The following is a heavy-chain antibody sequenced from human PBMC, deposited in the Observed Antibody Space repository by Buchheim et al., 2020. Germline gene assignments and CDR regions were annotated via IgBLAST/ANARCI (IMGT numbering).Heavy chain of an antibody. Sequence: QVQLVESGGGVVQPGRSLRLSCAASGFTFSSYGMHWVRQAPGKGLEWVAVISYDGSNKYYADSVKGRFTISRDNSKNTLSVQMNSLRVEDTAVYYCAKGTTNYNILTGYYPFDYWGQG. CDR3: AKGTTNYNILTGYYPFDY. J-gene: IGHJ4*02. CDR1: GFTFSSYG. D-gene: IGHD3-9*01. CDR2: ISYDGSNK. V-gene: IGHV3-30*18.